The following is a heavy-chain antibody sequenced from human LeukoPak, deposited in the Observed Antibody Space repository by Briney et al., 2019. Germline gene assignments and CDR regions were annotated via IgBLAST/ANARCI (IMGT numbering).Heavy chain of an antibody. CDR2: INHSGST. J-gene: IGHJ4*02. V-gene: IGHV4-34*01. CDR3: ARTLGPGDVDDY. Sequence: SETLSLTCAVYGGSFSGYYWSWIRQPPGKGLEWIGEINHSGSTNYNPPLKSRVTISVDTSKNQFSLKLSSVTAADTAVYYCARTLGPGDVDDYWGQGTLVTVSS. D-gene: IGHD2-21*01. CDR1: GGSFSGYY.